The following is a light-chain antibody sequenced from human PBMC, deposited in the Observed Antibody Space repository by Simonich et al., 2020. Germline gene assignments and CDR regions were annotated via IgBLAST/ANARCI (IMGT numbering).Light chain of an antibody. J-gene: IGKJ5*01. CDR1: QSLLHSDGKTY. Sequence: DIVMTQTPLTLSVTPGQPASIFFKSSQSLLHSDGKTYLCWYLQKPCPSPQLLIYEVYKRFSGVPDRFSGSGSGTDFTLKISRVEAEDVGVYYCMQSIQLPITFGQGTRLEIK. V-gene: IGKV2D-29*02. CDR3: MQSIQLPIT. CDR2: EVY.